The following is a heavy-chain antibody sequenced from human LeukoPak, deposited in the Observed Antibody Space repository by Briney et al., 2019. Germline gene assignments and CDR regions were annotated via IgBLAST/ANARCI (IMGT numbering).Heavy chain of an antibody. CDR3: ARDGIYDFWSGYGPFDY. V-gene: IGHV3-48*01. J-gene: IGHJ4*02. Sequence: GGSLRLSCAASGFTFSSYSMNWVRQAPGKGLEWVSYISSSSSTIYYADSVKGRFTISRDNAKNSLYLQMNSPRAEDTAVYYCARDGIYDFWSGYGPFDYWGQGTLVTVSS. D-gene: IGHD3-3*01. CDR1: GFTFSSYS. CDR2: ISSSSSTI.